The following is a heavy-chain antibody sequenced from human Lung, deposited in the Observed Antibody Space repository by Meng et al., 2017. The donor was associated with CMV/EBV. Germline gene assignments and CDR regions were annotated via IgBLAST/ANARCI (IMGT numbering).Heavy chain of an antibody. V-gene: IGHV3-48*03. CDR3: GRVGAGGAFDI. D-gene: IGHD3-16*01. Sequence: GESLKISCEASGFIFSNYDMNWVRQAPGKGLEWVSYISGSGRNAIYYADSVRGRSTISRHSAKNSLYLQPNSLRAEDTAVYYCGRVGAGGAFDIWGQGTLVTGSS. J-gene: IGHJ3*02. CDR1: GFIFSNYD. CDR2: ISGSGRNAI.